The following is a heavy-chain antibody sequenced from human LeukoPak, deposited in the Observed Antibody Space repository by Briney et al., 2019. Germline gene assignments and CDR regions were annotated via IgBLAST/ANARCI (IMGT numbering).Heavy chain of an antibody. Sequence: GASVKVPCKASGYTFTDYDITWVRQPPGQGLEWMGWISAYNGHTHYAQKLQGRITVTTDTSTSTSYMELRSLRSDDTAVYYCARRGLGTTQRYFEYWGQGTLVIVSS. CDR3: ARRGLGTTQRYFEY. CDR1: GYTFTDYD. D-gene: IGHD1-7*01. V-gene: IGHV1-18*01. CDR2: ISAYNGHT. J-gene: IGHJ4*02.